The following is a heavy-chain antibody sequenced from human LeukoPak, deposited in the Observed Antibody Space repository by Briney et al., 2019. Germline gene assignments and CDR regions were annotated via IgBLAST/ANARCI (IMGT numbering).Heavy chain of an antibody. V-gene: IGHV4-59*01. D-gene: IGHD6-13*01. CDR1: GGSISSYY. J-gene: IGHJ2*01. CDR2: IYYSGST. Sequence: SETLSLTCTVSGGSISSYYWSWIRQPPGKGLEWIGYIYYSGSTNYNPSLKSRVTISVDTSKNQFSLKLSSVTAADTAVYYCARDNYSFRYSSFLSEKMPDWYFDLWGRGTLVTVSS. CDR3: ARDNYSFRYSSFLSEKMPDWYFDL.